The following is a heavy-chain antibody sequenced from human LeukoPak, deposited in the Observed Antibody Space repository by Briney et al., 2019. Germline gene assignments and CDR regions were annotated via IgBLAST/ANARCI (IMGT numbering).Heavy chain of an antibody. J-gene: IGHJ4*02. Sequence: SETLSLICTVSGGSISSYYWNWIRQSAGKGLEWIGRIYTSGSTNYNPSLKSRVTMSVDTSKNQISLKLSFMTAADTAVYYCARDPSYSSGWYDYWGQGTLVTVSS. CDR3: ARDPSYSSGWYDY. CDR1: GGSISSYY. D-gene: IGHD6-19*01. CDR2: IYTSGST. V-gene: IGHV4-4*07.